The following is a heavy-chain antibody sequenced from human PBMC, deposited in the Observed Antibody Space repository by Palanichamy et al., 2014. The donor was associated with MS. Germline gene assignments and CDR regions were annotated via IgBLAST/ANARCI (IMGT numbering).Heavy chain of an antibody. J-gene: IGHJ4*02. D-gene: IGHD2-15*01. CDR3: ARLLGYCSGGSCYSHFDY. CDR2: IYYSGST. Sequence: VQLQESGPGLVKPSETLSLTCTVSGGSISSYYWSWIRQPPGKGLEWIGYIYYSGSTNYNPSLKSRVTISVDTSKNQFSLKLSSVTAADTAVYYCARLLGYCSGGSCYSHFDYWGQGTLVTVSS. V-gene: IGHV4-59*01. CDR1: GGSISSYY.